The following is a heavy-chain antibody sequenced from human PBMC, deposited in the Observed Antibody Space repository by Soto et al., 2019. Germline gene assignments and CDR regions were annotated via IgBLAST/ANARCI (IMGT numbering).Heavy chain of an antibody. Sequence: SETLSLTCTVSGGSISSGGYYWSWVRQHPGKGLEWIGYIYYSGSTYYNPSLKSRVTISVDTSKNQFSLKLSSVTAADTAVYYCARTPVPAASNGMDVWGQGTTVTVSS. CDR1: GGSISSGGYY. D-gene: IGHD2-2*01. V-gene: IGHV4-31*03. J-gene: IGHJ6*02. CDR3: ARTPVPAASNGMDV. CDR2: IYYSGST.